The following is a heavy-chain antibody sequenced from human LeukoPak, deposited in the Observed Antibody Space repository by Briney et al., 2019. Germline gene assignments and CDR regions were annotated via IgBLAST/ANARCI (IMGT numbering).Heavy chain of an antibody. V-gene: IGHV3-7*03. CDR3: TRFKLSVVRGIISQPLAY. Sequence: TGGSLRLSCAASGFTFSGSWMSWVRQAPGKGLEWVASINKDGSEKNYVVSLKGRFTISRDNAKNSLYLQMNSLRAEDTAVYYCTRFKLSVVRGIISQPLAYWGQGTLLTVSS. D-gene: IGHD3-10*01. J-gene: IGHJ4*02. CDR2: INKDGSEK. CDR1: GFTFSGSW.